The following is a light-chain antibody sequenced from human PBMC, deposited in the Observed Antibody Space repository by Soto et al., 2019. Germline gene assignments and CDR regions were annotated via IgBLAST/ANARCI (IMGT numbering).Light chain of an antibody. CDR3: QRRSNWPRT. Sequence: IVMTSSLATLSVSSEDRAILSCRASQSVSSSYLSWYQQKPGQAPGLLIYGASIRATGIPYRFSYRQYGTGSIFTLSSLEREDCEVEDGQRRSNWPRTFCHGARREIK. V-gene: IGKV3D-20*02. J-gene: IGKJ5*01. CDR1: QSVSSSY. CDR2: GAS.